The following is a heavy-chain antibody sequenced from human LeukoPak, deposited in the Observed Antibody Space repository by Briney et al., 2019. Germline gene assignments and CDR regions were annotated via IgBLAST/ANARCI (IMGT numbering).Heavy chain of an antibody. CDR2: IYYDGST. CDR3: AGNYYDISGYDY. V-gene: IGHV4-61*08. D-gene: IGHD3-22*01. CDR1: GGSISSGGYS. Sequence: SETLSLTCAVSGGSISSGGYSWSWIRQPPGKGLEWIGYIYYDGSTNYNPSLKSRVTISVDTSRSQFSLKLSSVTAADTAVYYCAGNYYDISGYDYWGQGTLVTVSS. J-gene: IGHJ4*02.